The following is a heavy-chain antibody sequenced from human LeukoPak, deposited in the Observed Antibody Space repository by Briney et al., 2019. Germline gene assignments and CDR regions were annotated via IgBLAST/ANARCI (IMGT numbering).Heavy chain of an antibody. J-gene: IGHJ4*02. V-gene: IGHV4-39*07. D-gene: IGHD3-22*01. Sequence: SETLSLTCTVSGGSISSSSYYWGWIRQPPGKGLEWIGSIYYSGSTYYNPSLKSRVTISVETSKSQFSLKLSSVTAADTAVYYCARLDDGNASLGYWGQGTLVTVSS. CDR3: ARLDDGNASLGY. CDR2: IYYSGST. CDR1: GGSISSSSYY.